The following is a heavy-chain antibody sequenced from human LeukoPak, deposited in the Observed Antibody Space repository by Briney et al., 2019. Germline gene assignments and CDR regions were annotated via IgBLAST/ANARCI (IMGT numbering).Heavy chain of an antibody. J-gene: IGHJ6*02. CDR1: GGSISSYY. CDR3: ARENILTGYYKNYYYYGMDV. Sequence: SETLSLTCTVSGGSISSYYWSWIRQPAGKGLEWIGRIYTSGSTNYNPSLKSRVTLSVDTSKNQFSLKLSSVTAADTAVYYCARENILTGYYKNYYYYGMDVWGQGTTVTVSS. CDR2: IYTSGST. V-gene: IGHV4-4*07. D-gene: IGHD3-9*01.